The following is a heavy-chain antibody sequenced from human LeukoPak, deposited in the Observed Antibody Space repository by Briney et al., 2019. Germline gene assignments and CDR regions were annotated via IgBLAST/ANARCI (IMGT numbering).Heavy chain of an antibody. D-gene: IGHD3-16*02. CDR2: IYHTGST. Sequence: SETRSLTCTVSGYSISSDYYWVWIRQPPGKGLEWIGTIYHTGSTYYNPSLKSRVTISVDTSKNQFSLKLSSVTAADTAVYYCARYDVWGSYRAFDYWGQGTLVTVSS. V-gene: IGHV4-38-2*02. CDR3: ARYDVWGSYRAFDY. CDR1: GYSISSDYY. J-gene: IGHJ4*02.